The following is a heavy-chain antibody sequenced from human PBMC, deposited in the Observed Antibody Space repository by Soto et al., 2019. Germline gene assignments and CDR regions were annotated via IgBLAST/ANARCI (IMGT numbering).Heavy chain of an antibody. CDR3: AKETRGYAIDS. Sequence: QAQLVESGGGVVQPGRSLRLSCAASGFILSGYAMHWVRHSPGKGLEWVAVVSYDGDTEYYADSVKGRFTISRDNSQNTLYLRMNSLRPDDAAIYYCAKETRGYAIDSWGQGTLVTVSS. J-gene: IGHJ4*02. CDR2: VSYDGDTE. CDR1: GFILSGYA. V-gene: IGHV3-30-3*01. D-gene: IGHD5-12*01.